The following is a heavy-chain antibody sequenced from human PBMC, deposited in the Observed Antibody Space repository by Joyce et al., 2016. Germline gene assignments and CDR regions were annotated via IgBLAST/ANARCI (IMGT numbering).Heavy chain of an antibody. V-gene: IGHV1-46*01. Sequence: QVNLVQSGAEVKKPGASVKFSCMASGYTFTRYFLNWVQQAPGQGLVCMGIINPADGSATYGGQFQGRVSMTRDTATSTVFMELSSLRSEDTAIYFCARARKYGDDYSSLDHWGQGTLVTVSP. J-gene: IGHJ5*02. CDR1: GYTFTRYF. D-gene: IGHD4-11*01. CDR2: INPADGSA. CDR3: ARARKYGDDYSSLDH.